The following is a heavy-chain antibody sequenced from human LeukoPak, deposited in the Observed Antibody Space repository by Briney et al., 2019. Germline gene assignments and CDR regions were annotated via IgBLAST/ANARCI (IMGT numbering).Heavy chain of an antibody. V-gene: IGHV4-59*08. D-gene: IGHD6-19*01. J-gene: IGHJ3*02. CDR1: GGSFSSYY. CDR2: IYYSGST. CDR3: AVYSSGWYGGAFDI. Sequence: PSETLSLTCAVYGGSFSSYYWSWIRQPPGKGLEWIGYIYYSGSTNYNPSLKSRVTISVDTSKNQFSLKLSSVTAADTAVYYCAVYSSGWYGGAFDIWGQGTMVTVSS.